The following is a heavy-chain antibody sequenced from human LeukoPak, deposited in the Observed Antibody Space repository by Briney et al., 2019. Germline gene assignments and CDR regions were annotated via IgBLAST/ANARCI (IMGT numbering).Heavy chain of an antibody. Sequence: SETLSLTCTVSGYSISSGYYWGWIRQPPGKGLEWIGSIYHSGSTYYNPSLKSRVTISVDTSKNQFSLKLSSVTAADTAVYYCARGHLAARPPGYWGQGTLVTVSS. CDR3: ARGHLAARPPGY. CDR2: IYHSGST. CDR1: GYSISSGYY. J-gene: IGHJ4*02. V-gene: IGHV4-38-2*02. D-gene: IGHD6-6*01.